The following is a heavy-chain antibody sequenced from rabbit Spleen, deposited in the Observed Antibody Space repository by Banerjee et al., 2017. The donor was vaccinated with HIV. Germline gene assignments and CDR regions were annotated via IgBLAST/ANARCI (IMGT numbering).Heavy chain of an antibody. CDR2: IGAGTGTT. CDR1: GFSFSSGYY. J-gene: IGHJ4*01. Sequence: QQLVESGGDLVKPGASLTLTCKASGFSFSSGYYMSWVRQAPGKGLEWIGCIGAGTGTTYYATWAKGRFTVSKTSSTTVTLQMTSLTAADTATYFCASAYSDIYFNLWGPGTLVTVS. CDR3: ASAYSDIYFNL. V-gene: IGHV1S40*01. D-gene: IGHD6-1*01.